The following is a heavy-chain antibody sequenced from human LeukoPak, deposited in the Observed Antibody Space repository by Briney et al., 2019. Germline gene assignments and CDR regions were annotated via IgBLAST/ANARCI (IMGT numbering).Heavy chain of an antibody. J-gene: IGHJ4*02. CDR2: INPNSGGT. V-gene: IGHV1-2*06. D-gene: IGHD3-3*01. CDR1: GYTFTGYY. Sequence: GASVKVSCKAAGYTFTGYYMFWVRQAPGQGLEWMGRINPNSGGTNYAQKFQGRVTMTRDTSISTAYMDLSRLRFDDTAVYYCAVLTPDYDFWRAYYGRAGPWAGDWGQGTLVTVSS. CDR3: AVLTPDYDFWRAYYGRAGPWAGD.